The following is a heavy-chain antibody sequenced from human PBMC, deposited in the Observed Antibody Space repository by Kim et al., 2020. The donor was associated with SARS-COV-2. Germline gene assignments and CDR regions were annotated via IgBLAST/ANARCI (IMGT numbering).Heavy chain of an antibody. D-gene: IGHD6-19*01. CDR2: NT. V-gene: IGHV1-3*01. CDR3: ARGSGWAFDY. J-gene: IGHJ4*02. Sequence: NTKFSQKFQGRVTITRDTSASKAYMELTSLRSEDTAIYYCARGSGWAFDYWGQGTLVTVAS.